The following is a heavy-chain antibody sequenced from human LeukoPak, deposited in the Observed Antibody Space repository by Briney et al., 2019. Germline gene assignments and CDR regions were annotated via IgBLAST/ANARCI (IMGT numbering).Heavy chain of an antibody. CDR2: ISGSGGST. V-gene: IGHV3-23*01. J-gene: IGHJ4*02. CDR1: RFTFSTYA. D-gene: IGHD5-24*01. CDR3: AKESRDGYNYFDY. Sequence: GGSLRLSCAVSRFTFSTYAMSWVRQAPGKGLEWVSAISGSGGSTYYADSVKGRFTISRDNSKNMLYLQMNSLRAEDTAVYYCAKESRDGYNYFDYWGQGTLVTVSS.